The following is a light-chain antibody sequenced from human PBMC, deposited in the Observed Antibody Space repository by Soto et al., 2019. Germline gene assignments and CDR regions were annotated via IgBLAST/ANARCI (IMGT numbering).Light chain of an antibody. J-gene: IGKJ1*01. V-gene: IGKV1-5*01. CDR2: DAA. CDR1: QSISSW. CDR3: NPYNTSWK. Sequence: DIQMTQSPSTLSASVLYIVTITFRSSQSISSWLAWFQQKPGKAPKFLIYDAASLESGVPSRFSGSGSVTEFTLTISRLQPDDFAPYYCNPYNTSWKFGQGTKVAIK.